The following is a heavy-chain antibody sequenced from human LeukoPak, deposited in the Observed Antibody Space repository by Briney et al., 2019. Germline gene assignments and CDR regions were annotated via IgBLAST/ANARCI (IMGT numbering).Heavy chain of an antibody. J-gene: IGHJ5*02. CDR1: GGSISSGGYY. D-gene: IGHD2-2*01. CDR2: IYYSGST. Sequence: SQTLSLTCTVSGGSISSGGYYWSWIRQHPGTGLEWIGYIYYSGSTNYNPSLKSRVTISVDTSKNQFSLKLSSVTAADTAVYYCASLYCSSTSGSSSWFDPWGQGTLVTVSS. CDR3: ASLYCSSTSGSSSWFDP. V-gene: IGHV4-31*03.